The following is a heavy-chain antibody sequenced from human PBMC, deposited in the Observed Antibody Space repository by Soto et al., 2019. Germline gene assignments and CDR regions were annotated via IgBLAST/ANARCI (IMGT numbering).Heavy chain of an antibody. D-gene: IGHD3-10*01. J-gene: IGHJ4*01. CDR3: AKKVNSGPGSQYFDY. CDR2: FRSSGDDGTT. V-gene: IGHV3-23*01. CDR1: GFTFSSYS. Sequence: GGSLRLSCVASGFTFSSYSMSWVRQAPGKGLEWVSGFRSSGDDGTTYYADSVKGRFTISRDNSKNTLSLQMNSLRAEDTAIYYCAKKVNSGPGSQYFDYWGHGTLVTISS.